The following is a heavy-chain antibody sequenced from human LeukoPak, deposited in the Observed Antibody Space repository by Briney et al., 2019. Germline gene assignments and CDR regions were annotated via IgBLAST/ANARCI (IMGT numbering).Heavy chain of an antibody. V-gene: IGHV3-48*01. CDR2: ISSSSSTI. Sequence: PGGSLRLSCAVSGFTFSSYSMNWVRQAPGKGLEWVSYISSSSSTIYYADSVKGLFTISRDNAKNSLYLQMNSLRAEDTAVYYCARDRVLDMWGQGTLVTVSS. D-gene: IGHD2-15*01. J-gene: IGHJ4*02. CDR1: GFTFSSYS. CDR3: ARDRVLDM.